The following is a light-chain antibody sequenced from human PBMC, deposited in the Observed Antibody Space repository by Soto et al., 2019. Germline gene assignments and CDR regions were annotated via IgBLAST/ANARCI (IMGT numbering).Light chain of an antibody. CDR1: SSDVGGYKL. J-gene: IGLJ2*01. Sequence: QSALTQPASVSGSPGQSITISCTGTSSDVGGYKLVSWYQQHPGKAPKLMIYDVTNRPSGVSNRFSGSKSGNTASLTISGLQAEDEAEYYCSSYTSSITPHVVFGGGTKLTVL. V-gene: IGLV2-14*01. CDR3: SSYTSSITPHVV. CDR2: DVT.